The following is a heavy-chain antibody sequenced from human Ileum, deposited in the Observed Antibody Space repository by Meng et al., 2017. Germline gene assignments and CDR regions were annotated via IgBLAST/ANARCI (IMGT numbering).Heavy chain of an antibody. CDR1: GFSFSSYG. V-gene: IGHV3-23*03. CDR2: LSGNSNT. Sequence: EVQLLESGGGFVQPGGSLRLSCTASGFSFSSYGMSWVRQAPGKGLEWVSGLSGNSNTYYAESVMGRFAISRDNSKNTLYLQMNSLKAEDTAVYYCARGIGTHGRYYSDYWDQGTLVTVSS. CDR3: ARGIGTHGRYYSDY. J-gene: IGHJ4*02. D-gene: IGHD3-9*01.